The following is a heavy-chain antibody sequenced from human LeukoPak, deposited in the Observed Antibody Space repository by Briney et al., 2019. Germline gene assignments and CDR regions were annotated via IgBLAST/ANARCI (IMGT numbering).Heavy chain of an antibody. D-gene: IGHD3-22*01. CDR1: GGSISSSSYY. J-gene: IGHJ4*02. V-gene: IGHV4-39*01. CDR2: IYYSGST. CDR3: ARHSSGYYLVDY. Sequence: PSETLSLTCTVPGGSISSSSYYWGWIRQPPGKGLEWIGSIYYSGSTYYNPSLKSRVTISVDTSKNQFSLKLSSVTAADTAVYYCARHSSGYYLVDYWGQGTLVTVSS.